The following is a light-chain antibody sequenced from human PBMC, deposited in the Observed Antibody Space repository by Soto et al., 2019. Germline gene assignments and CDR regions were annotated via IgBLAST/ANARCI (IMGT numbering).Light chain of an antibody. CDR1: QSISNW. J-gene: IGKJ1*01. Sequence: DIHMTHAPSTLSASVLYRVMITFRASQSISNWLAWYQQKPGKAPNLLIYKASSLKSGVPSRFSGSGSGTEFTLTISSLQPDDFATYYCQQYDTYWTFGQGTKVDIK. V-gene: IGKV1-5*03. CDR3: QQYDTYWT. CDR2: KAS.